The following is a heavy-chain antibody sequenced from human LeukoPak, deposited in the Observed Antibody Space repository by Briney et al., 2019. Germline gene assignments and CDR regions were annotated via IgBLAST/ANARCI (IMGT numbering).Heavy chain of an antibody. CDR1: GGSISSGGYY. J-gene: IGHJ4*02. CDR2: IYYSGST. Sequence: SQTLSLTCTVSGGSISSGGYYWSWIRQHPGKGLEWIGYIYYSGSTYYNPSLKSRVTISVDTSKTQFSLKLSSVTAADTAVYYCARVRGSGSYYGGFIDYWGQGTLVTVSS. CDR3: ARVRGSGSYYGGFIDY. D-gene: IGHD3-10*01. V-gene: IGHV4-31*03.